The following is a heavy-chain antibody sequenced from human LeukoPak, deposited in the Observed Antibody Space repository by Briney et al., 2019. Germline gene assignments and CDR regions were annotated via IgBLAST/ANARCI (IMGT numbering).Heavy chain of an antibody. CDR2: IYYTGSS. V-gene: IGHV4-59*08. J-gene: IGHJ3*01. D-gene: IGHD4-17*01. Sequence: PSETLSLTCTVSGGFISSYYWSWIRQPPGKGLEWIGYIYYTGSSNYNPSLKSRVTISVDTSKNQLSLNLSSVTAADTAVYYCARHEPRVTTSSFALWGQGTMVTVSS. CDR1: GGFISSYY. CDR3: ARHEPRVTTSSFAL.